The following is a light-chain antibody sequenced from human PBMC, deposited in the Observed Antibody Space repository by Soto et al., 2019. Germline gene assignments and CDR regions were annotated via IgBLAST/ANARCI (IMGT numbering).Light chain of an antibody. CDR2: DNN. CDR3: GTWDSRLTTVV. Sequence: QSVLTQPPSVSAAPGQMVTISCSGSGSNIGQNFICWYQQLPGTAPKLLIYDNNKRPSGIPDRFSGSKSGTSATLGITGLQTWYEADYFCGTWDSRLTTVVFGGGTKVTVL. J-gene: IGLJ2*01. V-gene: IGLV1-51*01. CDR1: GSNIGQNF.